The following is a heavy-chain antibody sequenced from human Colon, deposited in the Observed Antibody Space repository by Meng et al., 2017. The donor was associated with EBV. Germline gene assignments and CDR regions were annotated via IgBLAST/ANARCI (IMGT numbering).Heavy chain of an antibody. D-gene: IGHD3-10*01. V-gene: IGHV4-4*02. Sequence: QGRLPEPGQELVRPSETLSLTCAVSGDSITNHNWWAWVRQPPGKGLEWIGEIPHRGSSAYSPSLKSRVSMSIDKSKNQFSLKLTSVTAADMAVYHCLRGSGGSVWGQGTLVTVSS. CDR3: LRGSGGSV. CDR1: GDSITNHNW. J-gene: IGHJ1*01. CDR2: IPHRGSS.